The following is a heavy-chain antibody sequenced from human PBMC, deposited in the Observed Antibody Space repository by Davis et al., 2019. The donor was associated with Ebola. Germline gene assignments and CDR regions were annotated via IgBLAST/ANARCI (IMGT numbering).Heavy chain of an antibody. D-gene: IGHD3-3*01. CDR3: ARHKAGELFVYDY. CDR2: IHPDDSDT. V-gene: IGHV5-51*01. J-gene: IGHJ4*02. CDR1: GFTFTNYW. Sequence: PGGSLRLSCKGSGFTFTNYWIGWVRQMPGKGLEWMGIIHPDDSDTRYSPSFQGQVTFSVDKSISTAYVQWTKLKASDTAMYYCARHKAGELFVYDYWGQGTLVTVSS.